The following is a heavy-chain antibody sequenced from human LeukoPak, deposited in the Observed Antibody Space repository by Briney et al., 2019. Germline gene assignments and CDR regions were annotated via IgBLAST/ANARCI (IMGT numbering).Heavy chain of an antibody. V-gene: IGHV3-21*01. J-gene: IGHJ4*02. CDR2: ISSSSSYI. CDR3: ARETRIYYDSSGPLDY. CDR1: GFTFSSYS. Sequence: GGSLRLSCAASGFTFSSYSMNWVRQTPGKGLECVSSISSSSSYIYYADSVKGRFTISRDNAKNSLYLQMNSLRAEDTAVYYCARETRIYYDSSGPLDYWGQGTLVTVSS. D-gene: IGHD3-22*01.